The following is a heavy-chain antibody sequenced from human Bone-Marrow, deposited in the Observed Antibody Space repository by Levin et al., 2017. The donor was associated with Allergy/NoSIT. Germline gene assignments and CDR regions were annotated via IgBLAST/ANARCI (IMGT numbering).Heavy chain of an antibody. D-gene: IGHD6-19*01. Sequence: ASVKVSCKASGYTFTSYAINWLRQAPGQGPEWMGWINTNNGNPRYAQGFTGRFVFSLDTSVRTANLQISSLKAEDTAVYYCASDITVRSSKAMDGWGQGTTVTVSS. J-gene: IGHJ6*02. V-gene: IGHV7-4-1*02. CDR2: INTNNGNP. CDR3: ASDITVRSSKAMDG. CDR1: GYTFTSYA.